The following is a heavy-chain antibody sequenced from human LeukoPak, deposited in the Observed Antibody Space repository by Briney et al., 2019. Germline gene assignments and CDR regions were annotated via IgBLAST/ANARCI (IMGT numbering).Heavy chain of an antibody. Sequence: SETLSLTCTVSGGSISSYYWSWIRQPPGKGLEWIGYVSYSGSTNYNPSLKSRVTISVDTSKNQFSLKLSSVTAADTAVYYCARDQYSGSLDYWGQGTLVTVSS. J-gene: IGHJ4*02. CDR3: ARDQYSGSLDY. CDR2: VSYSGST. CDR1: GGSISSYY. D-gene: IGHD1-26*01. V-gene: IGHV4-59*12.